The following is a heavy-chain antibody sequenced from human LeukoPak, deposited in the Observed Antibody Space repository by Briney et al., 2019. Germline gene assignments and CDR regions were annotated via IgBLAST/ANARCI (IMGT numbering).Heavy chain of an antibody. CDR1: GFTFNHAW. J-gene: IGHJ4*02. Sequence: GGSLRLSCAASGFTFNHAWMTWVRQAPGKGLEWVGRIKSKTSGGTTDYAAPVKGRFTISRDDSKNMLYLEMNSLKTEDTAVYYCSWVASGRYPFRYWGQGTLVTVSS. D-gene: IGHD3-10*01. V-gene: IGHV3-15*01. CDR3: SWVASGRYPFRY. CDR2: IKSKTSGGTT.